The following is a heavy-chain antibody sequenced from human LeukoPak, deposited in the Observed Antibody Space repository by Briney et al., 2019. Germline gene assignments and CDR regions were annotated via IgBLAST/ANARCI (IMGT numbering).Heavy chain of an antibody. J-gene: IGHJ6*03. Sequence: GGSLRLSCAASGFTFSSYGMSWVRQAPGKGLEWVSAISGSGGSTYYADSVKGRFTISRDNSKNTLYLQMNSLRAEDTAVYYCAKEYNYYGSGSSRYYYYYYMDVWGKGTTVTVSS. V-gene: IGHV3-23*01. CDR2: ISGSGGST. CDR3: AKEYNYYGSGSSRYYYYYYMDV. D-gene: IGHD3-10*01. CDR1: GFTFSSYG.